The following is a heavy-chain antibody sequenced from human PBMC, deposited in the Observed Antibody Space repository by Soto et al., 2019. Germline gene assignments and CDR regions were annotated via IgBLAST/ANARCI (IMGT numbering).Heavy chain of an antibody. J-gene: IGHJ6*03. CDR2: IYYSGST. D-gene: IGHD2-2*01. Sequence: SETLSLTCTVSGGSISNYYWSWIRQPPGKGLEYIGYIYYSGSTKYDPSLKSRVTISVDTSKNQFSLKLNSVTAADTAVYYCARMSGVPVANYHYWYMDVWGKGTTVTVSS. V-gene: IGHV4-59*08. CDR3: ARMSGVPVANYHYWYMDV. CDR1: GGSISNYY.